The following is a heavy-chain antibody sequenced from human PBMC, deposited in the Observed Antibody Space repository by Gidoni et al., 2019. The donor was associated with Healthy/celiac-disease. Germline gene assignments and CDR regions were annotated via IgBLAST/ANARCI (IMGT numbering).Heavy chain of an antibody. Sequence: EVQLVESGGGLVQPGGSLRLSCGASGLNMSSYAMSWVRQAPGKGLAWVSAISGSGGITYYADSVKGRFTISRVNSKNTLFLQMNSLRAEDTAVSYCAKETVRVVPAANVDYWGQGTLVTVSS. CDR1: GLNMSSYA. CDR2: ISGSGGIT. CDR3: AKETVRVVPAANVDY. D-gene: IGHD2-2*01. J-gene: IGHJ4*02. V-gene: IGHV3-23*04.